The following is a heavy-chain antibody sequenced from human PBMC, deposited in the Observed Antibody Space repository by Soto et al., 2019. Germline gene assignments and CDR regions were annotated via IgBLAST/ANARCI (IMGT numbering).Heavy chain of an antibody. CDR1: GGTFSSYA. V-gene: IGHV1-69*06. D-gene: IGHD3-3*01. CDR3: ARGSPPYYDFWSGYPPEYYYYYYGMDV. J-gene: IGHJ6*02. CDR2: IIPIFGTA. Sequence: SVKVSCKASGGTFSSYAISWVRQAPGQGLEWMGGIIPIFGTANYAQKFQGRVTITADKSTSTAYMELSSLRSEDTAVYYCARGSPPYYDFWSGYPPEYYYYYYGMDVWGQGTTVTVSS.